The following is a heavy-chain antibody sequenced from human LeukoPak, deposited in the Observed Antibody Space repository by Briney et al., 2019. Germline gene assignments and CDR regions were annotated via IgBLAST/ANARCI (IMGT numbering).Heavy chain of an antibody. D-gene: IGHD2-2*01. J-gene: IGHJ3*02. V-gene: IGHV1-8*03. CDR2: MNPNSGNT. CDR1: GYTFTSHD. Sequence: ASVKVSCKASGYTFTSHDINWVRQATGQGLEWMGWMNPNSGNTGYAQKFQGRVTITRNTSISTAYMELSSLRSEDTAVYYCARGHILVVPAAGFDAFDIWGQGTMVTVSS. CDR3: ARGHILVVPAAGFDAFDI.